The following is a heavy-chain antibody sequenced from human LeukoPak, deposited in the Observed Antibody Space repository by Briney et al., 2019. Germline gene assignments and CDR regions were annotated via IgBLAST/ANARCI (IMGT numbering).Heavy chain of an antibody. J-gene: IGHJ5*02. D-gene: IGHD3-10*01. CDR3: AIQVWFGEYNWFDP. V-gene: IGHV3-30*01. Sequence: PGRSLRLSCAASGFTFSSYAMHWVRQAPGKGLEWVAVISYDGSNKYYADSVKGRFTISRDNSKNTLYLQMNSLRAEDTAVYYCAIQVWFGEYNWFDPWGQGTLVTVSS. CDR1: GFTFSSYA. CDR2: ISYDGSNK.